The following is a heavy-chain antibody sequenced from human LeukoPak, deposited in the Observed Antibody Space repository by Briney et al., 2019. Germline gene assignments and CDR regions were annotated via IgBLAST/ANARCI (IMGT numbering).Heavy chain of an antibody. CDR1: GGTFSSYA. CDR2: IIPILGIA. Sequence: SVKVSCKASGGTFSSYAISWVRQAPGQGLEWMGRIIPILGIANYAQKFRDRFTITADESTSTAYMELNSLRSEDTAVYYCARGGSSRVFDYWGQGTLVTVSS. J-gene: IGHJ4*02. V-gene: IGHV1-69*04. CDR3: ARGGSSRVFDY. D-gene: IGHD6-6*01.